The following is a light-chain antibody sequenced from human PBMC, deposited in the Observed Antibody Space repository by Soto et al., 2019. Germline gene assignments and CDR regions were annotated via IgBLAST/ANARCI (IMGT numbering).Light chain of an antibody. Sequence: EIVLTQSPATLSLSPGERATLSCRASQSIRNYLAWYQQKPGQAPRLLIYDAPNRATGIPPRFSGSGSGTDFILTISSLEPEDSGVYYCQQRNDWVTFGGGTKVEIK. CDR3: QQRNDWVT. CDR2: DAP. J-gene: IGKJ4*01. V-gene: IGKV3-11*01. CDR1: QSIRNY.